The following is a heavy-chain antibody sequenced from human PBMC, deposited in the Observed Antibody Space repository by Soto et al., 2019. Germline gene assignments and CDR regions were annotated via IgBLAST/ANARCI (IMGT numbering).Heavy chain of an antibody. D-gene: IGHD2-8*02. CDR2: IYYSGST. J-gene: IGHJ6*02. V-gene: IGHV4-39*01. CDR1: GGSISSSSYY. Sequence: PSETLSLTCTVSGGSISSSSYYWGWIRQPPGKGLEWIGSIYYSGSTYYNPSLKSRVTISVDTSKNQFSLKLSSVTAADTAVYYRARVILDYYYGMDVWGQGTPGTVSS. CDR3: ARVILDYYYGMDV.